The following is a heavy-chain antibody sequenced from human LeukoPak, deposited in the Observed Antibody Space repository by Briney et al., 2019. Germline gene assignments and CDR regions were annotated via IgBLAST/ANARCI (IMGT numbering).Heavy chain of an antibody. CDR2: IYSGGST. CDR3: ARITSKVSLGGGWYFDY. CDR1: GFTVSSNY. D-gene: IGHD6-19*01. V-gene: IGHV3-66*01. Sequence: GGSLRLSCATSGFTVSSNYMSRVRQAPGKGLEWVSVIYSGGSTYYPDSVKGRFIITRDDSQNTLYLQMNSLRAEDMAVYYCARITSKVSLGGGWYFDYWGQGTLVTVSS. J-gene: IGHJ4*02.